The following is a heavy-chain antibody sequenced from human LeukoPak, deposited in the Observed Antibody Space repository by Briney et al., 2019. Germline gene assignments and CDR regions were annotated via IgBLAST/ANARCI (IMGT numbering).Heavy chain of an antibody. CDR2: IHYDGYTT. J-gene: IGHJ4*02. V-gene: IGHV3-30*02. D-gene: IGHD5-24*01. CDR3: AKAETAPRDDYFDY. CDR1: GFPLSTYG. Sequence: GGSLRLSCVTSGFPLSTYGVHWVRQAPGSGLEWLAYIHYDGYTTNYADSVKGRFTISRENSKNTLYLQMNSLRAEDTAVYYCAKAETAPRDDYFDYWGQGTLVTVSS.